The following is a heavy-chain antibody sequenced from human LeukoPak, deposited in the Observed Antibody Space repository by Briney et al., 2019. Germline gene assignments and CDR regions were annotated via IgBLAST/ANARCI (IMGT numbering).Heavy chain of an antibody. CDR3: ARAICSSTSCYGNDY. CDR1: GFTFSSYA. D-gene: IGHD2-2*01. CDR2: ISSNGGTT. J-gene: IGHJ4*02. Sequence: GGSLRLSCSASGFTFSSYAMHWVRQAPGKGLEYVSAISSNGGTTYYADSVKGRFTISRDNSKNTLFLQMNSLRAEDTAVYYCARAICSSTSCYGNDYWGQGTLVTVSS. V-gene: IGHV3-64*04.